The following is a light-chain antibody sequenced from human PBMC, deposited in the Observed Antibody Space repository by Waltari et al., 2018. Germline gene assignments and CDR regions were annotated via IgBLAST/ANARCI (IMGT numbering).Light chain of an antibody. CDR3: AAWDDGLRGPA. V-gene: IGLV1-47*01. Sequence: QSVLTQSPSVSETPGQKITISSSGSHSNIASTFVNWYPTVPGPAPKLPIYDNSQRPTGVPDRFSASKSGTSASLAISGLQSQDEADYYCAAWDDGLRGPAFGGGTKVTVL. J-gene: IGLJ2*01. CDR1: HSNIASTF. CDR2: DNS.